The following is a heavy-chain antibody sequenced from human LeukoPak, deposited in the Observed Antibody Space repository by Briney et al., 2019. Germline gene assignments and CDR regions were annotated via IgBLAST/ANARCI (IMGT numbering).Heavy chain of an antibody. CDR2: MNPNSGNT. V-gene: IGHV1-8*03. D-gene: IGHD6-6*01. Sequence: ASVKVSCKASGYTFTSYDINWVRQATGQGLEWMGWMNPNSGNTGYAQKFQGRVTITRNTSISTAYMELSSLRSEDTAVYYCARSLAAHRPYYYYYMDVWGKGTTVTVSS. J-gene: IGHJ6*03. CDR1: GYTFTSYD. CDR3: ARSLAAHRPYYYYYMDV.